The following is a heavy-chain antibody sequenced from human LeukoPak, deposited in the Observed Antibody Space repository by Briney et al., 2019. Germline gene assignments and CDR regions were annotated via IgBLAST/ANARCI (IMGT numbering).Heavy chain of an antibody. D-gene: IGHD3-22*01. CDR3: ARGLDYYDSSAPGWFDP. J-gene: IGHJ5*02. CDR1: GGSISSGGYS. Sequence: PSETLSLTCAVSGGSISSGGYSWSWIRQPPGKGLEWIGYIYHSGSTYCNPSLKSRVTISVDRSKNQFSLKLSSVTAADTAVYYCARGLDYYDSSAPGWFDPWGQGTLVTVSS. CDR2: IYHSGST. V-gene: IGHV4-30-2*01.